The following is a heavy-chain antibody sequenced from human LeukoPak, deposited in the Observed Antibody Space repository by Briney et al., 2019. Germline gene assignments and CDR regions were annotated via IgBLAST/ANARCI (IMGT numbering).Heavy chain of an antibody. CDR3: AKAPVTSCRGAYCYPFDS. D-gene: IGHD2-21*01. CDR2: ISGSGGNT. Sequence: GGSLRLSCAASGFTFSSYAMTWVRQAPGKGLEWVSGISGSGGNTYYADSVRGRLSISRDNSKNTLYLQMNSLRAEDAAVYFCAKAPVTSCRGAYCYPFDSWGQGTLVTVSS. CDR1: GFTFSSYA. V-gene: IGHV3-23*01. J-gene: IGHJ4*02.